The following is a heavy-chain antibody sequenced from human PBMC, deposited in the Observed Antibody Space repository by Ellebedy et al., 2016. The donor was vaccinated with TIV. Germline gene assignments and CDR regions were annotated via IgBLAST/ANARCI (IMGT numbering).Heavy chain of an antibody. V-gene: IGHV3-73*01. Sequence: GESLKISCAASGFTFSGSAMHWVRQASGKGLEWVGRIRSKANSYATAYAASVKGRFTISRDDSKNTAYLQMNSLKTEDTAVYYCARGMYHDYGDYWEFDYWGQGTLVTVSS. CDR2: IRSKANSYAT. J-gene: IGHJ4*02. CDR1: GFTFSGSA. D-gene: IGHD4-17*01. CDR3: ARGMYHDYGDYWEFDY.